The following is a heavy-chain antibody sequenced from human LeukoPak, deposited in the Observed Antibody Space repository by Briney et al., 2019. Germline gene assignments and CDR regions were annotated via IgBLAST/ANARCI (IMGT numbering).Heavy chain of an antibody. CDR1: GGSFSGYY. CDR3: ARALIQLWSLGMDV. V-gene: IGHV4-34*01. CDR2: INHSGST. J-gene: IGHJ6*02. D-gene: IGHD5-18*01. Sequence: SETLSLTCAVYGGSFSGYYWSWIRQPPGKGLEWIGEINHSGSTNYNPSLKSRVTISVDTSKNQFSLKLSSVTAADTAVYYCARALIQLWSLGMDVWGQGTTVTV.